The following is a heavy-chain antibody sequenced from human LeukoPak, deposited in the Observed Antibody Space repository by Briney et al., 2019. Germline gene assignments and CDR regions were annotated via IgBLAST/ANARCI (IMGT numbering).Heavy chain of an antibody. CDR1: GFTFSDYY. D-gene: IGHD3-10*01. V-gene: IGHV3-11*01. J-gene: IGHJ4*02. CDR3: ARDRSITMVRGVTFDY. Sequence: GGSLRLSCAASGFTFSDYYMSWIRQAPGKGLEWVSYISSSGSTIYYADSVKGRFTISRDNAKNSLYLQMNSLRAEEPAVYYCARDRSITMVRGVTFDYWGQGTLVTVSS. CDR2: ISSSGSTI.